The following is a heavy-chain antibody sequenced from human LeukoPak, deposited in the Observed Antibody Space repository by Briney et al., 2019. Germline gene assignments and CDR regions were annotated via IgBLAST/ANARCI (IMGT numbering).Heavy chain of an antibody. J-gene: IGHJ1*01. V-gene: IGHV4-59*08. CDR1: GGSISSYY. CDR2: IYYSGST. CDR3: ASFNPGYSRGWGEYFQH. D-gene: IGHD6-19*01. Sequence: SETLSLTCTVSGGSISSYYWSWIRQPPGKGLEWIGYIYYSGSTNYNPSLKSRVTISVDTSKNQFSLKLSSVTAADTAVYYCASFNPGYSRGWGEYFQHWGQGTLVTVSS.